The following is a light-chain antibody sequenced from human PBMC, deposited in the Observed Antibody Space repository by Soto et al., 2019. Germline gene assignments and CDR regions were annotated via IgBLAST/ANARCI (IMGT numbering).Light chain of an antibody. J-gene: IGKJ1*01. CDR3: QQYNDNLP. V-gene: IGKV1-5*03. CDR2: KAS. CDR1: QSISSW. Sequence: DIQMTQSPSTLSASVGDRVTITCRASQSISSWLAWYQQKPGKAPKLLIYKASTLQSRVPSRFSGSGSGTEFTLDISSLQPDDSSTYYCQQYNDNLPFGRGTKVEIK.